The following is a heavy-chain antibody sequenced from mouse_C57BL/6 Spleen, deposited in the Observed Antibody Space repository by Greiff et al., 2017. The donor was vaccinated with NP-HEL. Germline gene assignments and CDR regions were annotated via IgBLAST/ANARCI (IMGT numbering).Heavy chain of an antibody. V-gene: IGHV1-55*01. J-gene: IGHJ2*01. CDR1: GYTFTSYW. CDR2: IYPGSGST. CDR3: ARGDYYGSYFDY. Sequence: QVQLQQSGAELVKPGASVKMSCKASGYTFTSYWITWVKQRPGQGLAWIGDIYPGSGSTNYNEKFKSKATLTVDTSSSTAYMQLSSLTSEDSAVYCCARGDYYGSYFDYWGQGTTLTVSS. D-gene: IGHD1-1*01.